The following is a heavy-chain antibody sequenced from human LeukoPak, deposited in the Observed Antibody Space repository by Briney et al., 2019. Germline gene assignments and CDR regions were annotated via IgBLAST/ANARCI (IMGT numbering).Heavy chain of an antibody. CDR1: GFTFSSYW. D-gene: IGHD2-2*02. Sequence: PSGGSLRLSCAASGFTFSSYWMSWVRHAPGKGLEWVANIKKDGSEKYYVDTVKGRFTISRDNAKNSMYLQMNSLRAEDTAVYYCAREVYCSSTSCYSGYFQHWGQGTLVTVSS. V-gene: IGHV3-7*01. CDR2: IKKDGSEK. CDR3: AREVYCSSTSCYSGYFQH. J-gene: IGHJ1*01.